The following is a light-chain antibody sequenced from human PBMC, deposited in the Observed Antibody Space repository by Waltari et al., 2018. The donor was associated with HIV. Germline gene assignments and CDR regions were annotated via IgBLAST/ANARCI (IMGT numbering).Light chain of an antibody. CDR1: NIGSKS. J-gene: IGLJ1*01. Sequence: SFVLTQPPALSAAPGQTAAVSCGGNNIGSKSAHWYQQKPGQAPVLVVHDDSDRPSGIPDRFFGTNSGSTATLTIRGVGVDDEADYYCQVWDGSIHPVFGSGTTVTVL. CDR3: QVWDGSIHPV. V-gene: IGLV3-21*02. CDR2: DDS.